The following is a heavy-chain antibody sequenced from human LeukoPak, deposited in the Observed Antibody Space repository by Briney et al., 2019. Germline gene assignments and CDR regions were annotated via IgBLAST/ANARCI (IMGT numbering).Heavy chain of an antibody. CDR1: RASVSTYY. D-gene: IGHD4-17*01. J-gene: IGHJ4*02. V-gene: IGHV4-4*07. CDR3: ARASYGVNGCLFDY. Sequence: SETLSLTCTVPRASVSTYYWSWIRQPAGKVLELIGRLYTAGNTNYNPSLKSRITMSVDTSKNKFSLTLNSVTAADTAVYYCARASYGVNGCLFDYWGQGTLVTVSS. CDR2: LYTAGNT.